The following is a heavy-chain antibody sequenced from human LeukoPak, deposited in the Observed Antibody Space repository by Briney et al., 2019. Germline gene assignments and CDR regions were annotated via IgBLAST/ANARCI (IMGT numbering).Heavy chain of an antibody. CDR3: SRDHTSGSYSFDY. CDR2: ISGSGGST. Sequence: GGSLRLSCAASGFTFSSYAMSWVRQAPGKGLEWVSAISGSGGSTYYADSVKGRFTISRDNSKNTLYPQMNSLRAEDTAVYYCSRDHTSGSYSFDYWGQGTLVTVSS. V-gene: IGHV3-23*01. D-gene: IGHD3-22*01. J-gene: IGHJ4*02. CDR1: GFTFSSYA.